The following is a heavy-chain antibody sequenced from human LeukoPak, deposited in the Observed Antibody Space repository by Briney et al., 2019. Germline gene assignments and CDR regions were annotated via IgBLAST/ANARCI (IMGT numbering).Heavy chain of an antibody. Sequence: SETLSLTCIVSGGSISSYFWSWIRQPPGKGLEWIGYIYYSGSTNYNPSLKSRVTISVDTSKNQLSLKLSSVTAADTAVYYCARRLLYGAIYYWGQGTLVTVSS. J-gene: IGHJ4*02. V-gene: IGHV4-59*08. CDR1: GGSISSYF. D-gene: IGHD4-17*01. CDR3: ARRLLYGAIYY. CDR2: IYYSGST.